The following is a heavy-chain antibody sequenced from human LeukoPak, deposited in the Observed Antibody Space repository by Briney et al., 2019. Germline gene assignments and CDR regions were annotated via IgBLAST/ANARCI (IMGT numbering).Heavy chain of an antibody. V-gene: IGHV4-61*02. CDR1: GDSISSGSYY. Sequence: SQTLSLTCTVSGDSISSGSYYWSWIRQPAGKGLEWIGRIYTSGSTNYNPSLKSRVTISVDTSKNQFSLKLSSVTAADTAVYYCARGGDWGQGTLVTVSS. J-gene: IGHJ4*02. CDR3: ARGGD. CDR2: IYTSGST.